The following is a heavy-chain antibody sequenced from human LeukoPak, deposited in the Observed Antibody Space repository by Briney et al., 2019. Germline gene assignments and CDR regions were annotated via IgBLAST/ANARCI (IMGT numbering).Heavy chain of an antibody. D-gene: IGHD3-3*01. CDR2: IDSSGSTT. Sequence: GGSLRLSCTASRFYFSTYDMNWVRQVPGKGLEWVSYIDSSGSTTYYAGSVQGRFTISRDNAKNSLYLRMNSLRAEDTAVYYCARDMPLGIFGVASEPFDIWGQGTMVTVFS. J-gene: IGHJ3*02. V-gene: IGHV3-48*04. CDR1: RFYFSTYD. CDR3: ARDMPLGIFGVASEPFDI.